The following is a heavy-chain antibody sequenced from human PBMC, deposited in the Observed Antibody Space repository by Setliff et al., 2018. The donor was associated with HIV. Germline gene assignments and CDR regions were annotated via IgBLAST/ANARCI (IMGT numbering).Heavy chain of an antibody. D-gene: IGHD3-10*02. CDR1: GGSIISYY. CDR2: IYTSGTT. CDR3: ARHGFNMLMGMDVFDL. V-gene: IGHV4-4*07. Sequence: PSETLSLTCTVSGGSIISYYWSWIRQPAGKGLEWIGRIYTSGTTNYDPSPKSRVTISVDTSKNQFSLKLSSVTAADTAVYYCARHGFNMLMGMDVFDLWGPGTMVTVSS. J-gene: IGHJ3*01.